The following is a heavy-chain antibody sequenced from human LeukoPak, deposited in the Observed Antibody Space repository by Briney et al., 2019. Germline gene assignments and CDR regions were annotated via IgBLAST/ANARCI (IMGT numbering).Heavy chain of an antibody. CDR2: IYTSGST. Sequence: SQTLSLTCTVSGGSISSGSYYWSWIRQPAGKGLEWIGRIYTSGSTNYNPSLKSRVTISVDTSKKQFSLKLSSVTAADTAVYYCARDYLGYYYYMDVWGKGTTVTVSS. J-gene: IGHJ6*03. CDR1: GGSISSGSYY. CDR3: ARDYLGYYYYMDV. V-gene: IGHV4-61*02.